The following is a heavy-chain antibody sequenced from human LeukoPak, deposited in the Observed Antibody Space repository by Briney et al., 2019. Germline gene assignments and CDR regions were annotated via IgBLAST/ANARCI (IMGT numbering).Heavy chain of an antibody. J-gene: IGHJ3*02. D-gene: IGHD5-12*01. CDR2: INSDGSST. V-gene: IGHV3-74*01. CDR3: VRDATTRSAFDI. Sequence: GGSLRLSCAASGFTLSSYWMHWVRQAPGKGLVWVSRINSDGSSTSYADSVKGRFTISRDNAKNTLYLQMNSLRAEDTAVYYCVRDATTRSAFDIWGQGTMVTVSS. CDR1: GFTLSSYW.